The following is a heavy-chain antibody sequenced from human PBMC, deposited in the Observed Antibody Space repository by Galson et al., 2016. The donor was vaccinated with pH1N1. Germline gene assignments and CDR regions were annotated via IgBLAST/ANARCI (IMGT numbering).Heavy chain of an antibody. CDR2: ISRMFGAP. J-gene: IGHJ4*02. D-gene: IGHD1-26*01. CDR3: ARGGSYYDY. CDR1: GGTFTIYA. Sequence: SVKVSCKASGGTFTIYAINWVRQAPGQGLEWMAGISRMFGAPNYAHHFQDRVTITTDDSTRTAYMERRSLGSEDTAVYYCARGGSYYDYWGQGTLVTVAS. V-gene: IGHV1-69*05.